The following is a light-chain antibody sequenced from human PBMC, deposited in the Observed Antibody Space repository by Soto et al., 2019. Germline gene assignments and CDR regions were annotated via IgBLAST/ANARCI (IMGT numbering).Light chain of an antibody. CDR1: QSVGSSY. J-gene: IGKJ1*01. CDR3: PQIDGSTWT. V-gene: IGKV3-20*01. CDR2: GAS. Sequence: EYMLTQAPCSVQLSPGERASLSCRASQSVGSSYLAWYQQHPGRPPRLLIYGASRRATGIPDRFSGSGSGTEFTLTISRLAPEDFAMYYCPQIDGSTWTFCQGTQVEIK.